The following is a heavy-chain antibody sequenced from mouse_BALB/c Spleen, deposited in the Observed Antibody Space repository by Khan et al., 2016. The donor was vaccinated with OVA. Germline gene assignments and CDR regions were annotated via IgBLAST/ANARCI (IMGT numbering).Heavy chain of an antibody. D-gene: IGHD1-2*01. V-gene: IGHV3-2*02. CDR1: GYSITSGYG. CDR2: ISYRGST. Sequence: EVQLQESGPGLVKPSQSLSLTCTVTGYSITSGYGWNWIRQFPGNQLEWMGYISYRGSTNSNPSLKSRTSITRDTSTNPFFMQLNSVTTEDTATYYCARTARINYWGQGTTLTVSS. J-gene: IGHJ2*01. CDR3: ARTARINY.